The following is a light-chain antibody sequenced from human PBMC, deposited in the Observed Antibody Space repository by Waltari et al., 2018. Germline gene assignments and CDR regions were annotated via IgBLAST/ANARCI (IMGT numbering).Light chain of an antibody. Sequence: QTVVTQEPSLTVSPGGTVTLTCASSTGAVTGGLYANWFQQKPGQAPRSLIYNTNNRHSWTPGRFSGSLLGDKAALTLSGVQPEDEADYYCLLYFHGIQGIWVFGGGTRLTVL. CDR1: TGAVTGGLY. CDR3: LLYFHGIQGIWV. CDR2: NTN. J-gene: IGLJ3*02. V-gene: IGLV7-43*01.